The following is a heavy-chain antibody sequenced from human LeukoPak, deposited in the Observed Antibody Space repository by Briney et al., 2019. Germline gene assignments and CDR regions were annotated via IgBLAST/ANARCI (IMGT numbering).Heavy chain of an antibody. CDR3: ASYHVDTAMVFDY. Sequence: PSETLSLTCTVSGGSISPYYWSWIRQPPGKGLEWIAYIYYSGSTSYNPSLKSRVTISVDTSKNQFSLKLSSVTAADTAVYYCASYHVDTAMVFDYWGQGTLVTVSS. J-gene: IGHJ4*02. D-gene: IGHD5-18*01. CDR1: GGSISPYY. CDR2: IYYSGST. V-gene: IGHV4-59*01.